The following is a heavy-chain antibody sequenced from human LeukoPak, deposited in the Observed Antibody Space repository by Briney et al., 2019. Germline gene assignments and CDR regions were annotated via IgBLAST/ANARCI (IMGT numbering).Heavy chain of an antibody. Sequence: GGSLRLSCAASGSTFSSYGMHWVRQAPGKGLEWVAVIWYDGSNKYYADSVKGRFTISRDNSKNTLYLQMNSLRAEDTAVYYCAREYLYGDYVLDWFDPWGQGTLVTVSS. CDR3: AREYLYGDYVLDWFDP. J-gene: IGHJ5*02. CDR2: IWYDGSNK. CDR1: GSTFSSYG. V-gene: IGHV3-33*01. D-gene: IGHD4-17*01.